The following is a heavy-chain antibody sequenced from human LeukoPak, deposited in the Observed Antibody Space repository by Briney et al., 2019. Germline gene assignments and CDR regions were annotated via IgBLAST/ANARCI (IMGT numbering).Heavy chain of an antibody. V-gene: IGHV3-53*01. Sequence: GGSLRLSCAASGFTFSSYWLSWVRRAPAKGLEWVSVIYSGGDTYYADSVKGRFTISRDHSKNTLYLQMDSLRAEDTALYYCAGDRRAVTIFGVEYNWFDPWGQGALVTVSS. D-gene: IGHD3-3*01. CDR2: IYSGGDT. CDR3: AGDRRAVTIFGVEYNWFDP. CDR1: GFTFSSYW. J-gene: IGHJ5*02.